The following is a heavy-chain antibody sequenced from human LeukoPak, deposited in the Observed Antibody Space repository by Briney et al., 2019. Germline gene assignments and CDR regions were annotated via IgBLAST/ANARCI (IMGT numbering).Heavy chain of an antibody. J-gene: IGHJ5*02. CDR1: GGSISSYY. V-gene: IGHV4-59*01. Sequence: SETLSLTCTVSGGSISSYYWSWIRQPPGKGLEWIGYIYYSGSTNCNPSLNSRVTISVDTSKNQFSLKLSSVTAADTAVYYCARVRTRIYSGYDKRVNWFDPWGQGTLVTVSS. D-gene: IGHD5-12*01. CDR2: IYYSGST. CDR3: ARVRTRIYSGYDKRVNWFDP.